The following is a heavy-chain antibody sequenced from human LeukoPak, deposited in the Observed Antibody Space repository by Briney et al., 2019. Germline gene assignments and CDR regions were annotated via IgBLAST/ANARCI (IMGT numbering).Heavy chain of an antibody. CDR3: ARRHDYGDFDY. J-gene: IGHJ4*02. Sequence: PSETLSLTCTVSGGSVSSGSYYWSWIRQPPGKGLEWIGYIYYSGSTNYNPSLKSRVTISVDTSKNQFSLKLSSVTAADTAVYYCARRHDYGDFDYWGQGTLVTVSS. CDR2: IYYSGST. D-gene: IGHD4-17*01. CDR1: GGSVSSGSYY. V-gene: IGHV4-61*01.